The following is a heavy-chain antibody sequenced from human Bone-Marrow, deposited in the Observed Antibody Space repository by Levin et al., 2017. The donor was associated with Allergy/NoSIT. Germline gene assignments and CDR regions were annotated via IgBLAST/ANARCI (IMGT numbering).Heavy chain of an antibody. D-gene: IGHD4-17*01. CDR3: VRDRETVTTPTAH. Sequence: GESLKISCAASGFTFNIYSMNWVRQAPGKGLEWVSYISSGSSSIYYADSVKGRFTISRDNAKNSLFLQMDSLRDEDTAIYYCVRDRETVTTPTAHWGQGTLVTVSS. CDR2: ISSGSSSI. CDR1: GFTFNIYS. V-gene: IGHV3-48*02. J-gene: IGHJ4*02.